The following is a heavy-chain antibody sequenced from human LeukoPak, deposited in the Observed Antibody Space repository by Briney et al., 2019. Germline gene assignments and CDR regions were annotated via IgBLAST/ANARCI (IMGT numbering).Heavy chain of an antibody. CDR3: AILAALNQAIFDY. V-gene: IGHV3-23*01. D-gene: IGHD6-19*01. J-gene: IGHJ4*02. Sequence: GGSLRLSCVASEFTFSSHAMNWVRQAPGKGLEWVSAISGSGGSTYYADSVKGRFTISRDNSKNTLYLQMNSLRAEDTAVYYCAILAALNQAIFDYWGQGTLVTVSS. CDR2: ISGSGGST. CDR1: EFTFSSHA.